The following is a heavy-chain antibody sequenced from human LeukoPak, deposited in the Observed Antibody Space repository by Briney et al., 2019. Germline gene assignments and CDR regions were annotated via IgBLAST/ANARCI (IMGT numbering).Heavy chain of an antibody. D-gene: IGHD2-8*01. Sequence: ASVKVSCKASGYTFTGYYMHWVRQATGQGLEWMGWMNPNSGNTGYAQKFQGRVTITRNTSISTAYMELSSLRSEDTAVYYCARGYGGPDYWGQGTLVTVSS. CDR2: MNPNSGNT. CDR1: GYTFTGYY. V-gene: IGHV1-8*03. CDR3: ARGYGGPDY. J-gene: IGHJ4*02.